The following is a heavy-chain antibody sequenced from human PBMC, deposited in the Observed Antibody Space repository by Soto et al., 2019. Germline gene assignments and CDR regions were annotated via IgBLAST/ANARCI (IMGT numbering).Heavy chain of an antibody. CDR2: ISYDGSNK. CDR1: GFTFSSYA. CDR3: ARVYSTFGVVNFGMDV. J-gene: IGHJ6*02. Sequence: GGSLRLSCAASGFTFSSYAMHWVRQAPGKGLEWVAVISYDGSNKYYADSVKGRFTISRDNSKSTLYLQMNSLRAEDTAVYYCARVYSTFGVVNFGMDVWGQGTTVTVS. D-gene: IGHD3-3*01. V-gene: IGHV3-30-3*01.